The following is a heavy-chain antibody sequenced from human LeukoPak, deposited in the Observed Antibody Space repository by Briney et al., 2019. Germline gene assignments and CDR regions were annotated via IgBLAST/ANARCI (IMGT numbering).Heavy chain of an antibody. V-gene: IGHV3-7*01. CDR1: GFTFSSHL. Sequence: GGSLRLSCAASGFTFSSHLMTWLRQAPGKGLEWVANIYQDGREKYYVTSVRGRFTISRDNAKNSLYLQMDGLRAEDTGVYYCASERPSSSWYDYWGQGTLVTVSS. CDR2: IYQDGREK. CDR3: ASERPSSSWYDY. D-gene: IGHD6-13*01. J-gene: IGHJ4*02.